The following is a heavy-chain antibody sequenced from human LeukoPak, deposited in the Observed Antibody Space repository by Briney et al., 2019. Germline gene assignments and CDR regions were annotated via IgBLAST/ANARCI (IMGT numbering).Heavy chain of an antibody. CDR2: ISGSGGST. J-gene: IGHJ3*02. D-gene: IGHD5-18*01. V-gene: IGHV3-23*01. CDR1: GFTFSSYA. CDR3: ARGSGYSDAFDI. Sequence: GGSLRLSCAASGFTFSSYAMSWVRQAPGKGLEWVSAISGSGGSTYYADSVKGRLTISRDNSKNTLYLQMNSLRAEDTTVYYCARGSGYSDAFDIWGQGTMVTVSS.